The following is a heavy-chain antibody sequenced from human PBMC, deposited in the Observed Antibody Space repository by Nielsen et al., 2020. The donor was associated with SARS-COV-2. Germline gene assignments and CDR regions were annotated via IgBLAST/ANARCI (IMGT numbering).Heavy chain of an antibody. V-gene: IGHV3-21*01. CDR2: ISSSSSYI. Sequence: GESLKISRAASGFTFSSYSMNWVRQAPGKGLEWVSSISSSSSYIYYADSVKGRFTISRDNAKNSLYLQMNSLRAEDTAVYYCARERVVDWYFDLWGRGTLVTVSS. CDR1: GFTFSSYS. J-gene: IGHJ2*01. CDR3: ARERVVDWYFDL. D-gene: IGHD6-6*01.